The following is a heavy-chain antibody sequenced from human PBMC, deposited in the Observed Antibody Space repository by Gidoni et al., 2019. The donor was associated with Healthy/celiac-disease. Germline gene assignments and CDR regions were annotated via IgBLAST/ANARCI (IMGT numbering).Heavy chain of an antibody. CDR3: ARRGSIAARQDYYYYYMDV. V-gene: IGHV5-51*01. J-gene: IGHJ6*03. D-gene: IGHD6-6*01. CDR2: IYPCDSDT. CDR1: GYSFTSYW. Sequence: EVQLVQSGAEVKKPGESLKISCQGSGYSFTSYWSGWVRQMPGKGLEWMGIIYPCDSDTRYSPSFQGQVTISADKSISTAYLQWSSLKASDTAMYYCARRGSIAARQDYYYYYMDVWGKGTTVTVSS.